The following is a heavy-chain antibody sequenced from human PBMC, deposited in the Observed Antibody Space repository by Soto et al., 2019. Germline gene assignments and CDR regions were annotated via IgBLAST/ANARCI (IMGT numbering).Heavy chain of an antibody. CDR3: ARDRGYSGYDSDTPHP. CDR2: NSAYNGNT. V-gene: IGHV1-18*01. J-gene: IGHJ5*02. CDR1: GYTFTSDG. Sequence: QVQLVQSGAEVKKPGASVKVSGKASGYTFTSDGISWGRQAPGQGLEWMGWNSAYNGNTNYAQKLQGRVTMTSDTSPSTASMELRSLRSDDTAVYYCARDRGYSGYDSDTPHPWGQGTLVTVSS. D-gene: IGHD5-12*01.